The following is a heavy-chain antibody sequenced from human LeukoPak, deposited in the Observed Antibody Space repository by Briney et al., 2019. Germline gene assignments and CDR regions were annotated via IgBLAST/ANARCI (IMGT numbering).Heavy chain of an antibody. Sequence: GGSLRLSCAASGFTFSTYVMTWVRQAPGKGLEWVSAISGSGGSAYYADSVKGRFTISRDNSKNMLYLQMNSLRAEDTALYYCAKDSTWIQLYYEYWGQGTLLTVSS. CDR3: AKDSTWIQLYYEY. V-gene: IGHV3-23*01. CDR1: GFTFSTYV. D-gene: IGHD5-18*01. CDR2: ISGSGGSA. J-gene: IGHJ4*02.